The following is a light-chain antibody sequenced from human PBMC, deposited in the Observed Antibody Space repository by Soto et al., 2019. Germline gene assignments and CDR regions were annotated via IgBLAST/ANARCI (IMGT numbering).Light chain of an antibody. J-gene: IGLJ3*02. V-gene: IGLV1-40*01. CDR3: QSYESSLREV. Sequence: QSVLTQPPSVSGAPGQRVTISCTGSSSNIGAGYDVHWYQQLPGTAPKLLIYGNSNRPSGVPDRFSGSKSGTSASLAITGLQAEDEADYYCQSYESSLREVFGGGTKLTVL. CDR2: GNS. CDR1: SSNIGAGYD.